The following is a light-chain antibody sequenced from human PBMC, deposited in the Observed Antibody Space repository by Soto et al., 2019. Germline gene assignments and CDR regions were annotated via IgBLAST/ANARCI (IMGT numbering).Light chain of an antibody. CDR3: QQYNSYWT. V-gene: IGKV1-5*01. J-gene: IGKJ1*01. CDR1: QSISSW. Sequence: DIQMTQSHSTLSASAGDRVAITCRASQSISSWLAWSKQQPGKAPKLLIYDASSLESGVQSRFRGSGSGTEFTLPIRSMQPEEFATDDCQQYNSYWTLCQGTKVDIK. CDR2: DAS.